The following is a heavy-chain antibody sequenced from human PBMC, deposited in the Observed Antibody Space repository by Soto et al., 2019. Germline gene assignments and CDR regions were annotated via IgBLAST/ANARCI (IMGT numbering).Heavy chain of an antibody. CDR1: GFTFSSYG. J-gene: IGHJ6*02. D-gene: IGHD6-6*01. CDR2: ISYDGSNK. Sequence: QPGGSLRLSCAASGFTFSSYGMHWVRQAPGKGLEWVAVISYDGSNKYYADSVKGRFTISRDNSKNTLYLQMNSLRAEDTAVYYCAKESYSSSSHGMDVWGQGTTVTVSS. CDR3: AKESYSSSSHGMDV. V-gene: IGHV3-30*18.